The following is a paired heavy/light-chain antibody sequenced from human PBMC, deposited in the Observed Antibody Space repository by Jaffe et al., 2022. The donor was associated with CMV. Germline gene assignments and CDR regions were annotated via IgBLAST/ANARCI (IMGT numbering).Heavy chain of an antibody. J-gene: IGHJ4*02. CDR2: ISSSGSTI. Sequence: EVQLVESGGGLVQPGGSLRLSCAASGFTFSSYEMNWVRQAPGKGLEWVSYISSSGSTIYYADSVKGRFTISRDNAKNSLYLQMNSLRAEDTAVYYCARDRGYYDYVWGSYRDNDYWGQGTLVTVSS. CDR3: ARDRGYYDYVWGSYRDNDY. V-gene: IGHV3-48*03. D-gene: IGHD3-16*02. CDR1: GFTFSSYE.
Light chain of an antibody. Sequence: EIVLTQSPATLSLSPGERATLSCRASQSVSSYLAWYQQKPGQAPRLLIYDASNRATGIPARFSGSGSGTDFTLTISSLEPEDFAVYYCQQRSNWPPWTFGQGTKVEIK. CDR1: QSVSSY. CDR3: QQRSNWPPWT. CDR2: DAS. V-gene: IGKV3-11*01. J-gene: IGKJ1*01.